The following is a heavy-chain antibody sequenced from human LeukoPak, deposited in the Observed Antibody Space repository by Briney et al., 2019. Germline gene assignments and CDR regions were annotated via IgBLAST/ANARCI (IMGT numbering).Heavy chain of an antibody. CDR2: IHYSGST. CDR1: GGSISSYY. V-gene: IGHV4-59*01. D-gene: IGHD6-13*01. CDR3: ARQVYSSSWSYYFEY. J-gene: IGHJ4*02. Sequence: SETLSLTCTVSGGSISSYYWSWIRQPPGRGLEWIGSIHYSGSTSYNSSLKSRVTMSIDTSKNQFSLKLSSVTPADTAVYYCARQVYSSSWSYYFEYWGQGILVTVSS.